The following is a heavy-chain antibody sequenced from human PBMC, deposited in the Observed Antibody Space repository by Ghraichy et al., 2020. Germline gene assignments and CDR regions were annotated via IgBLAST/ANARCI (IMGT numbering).Heavy chain of an antibody. V-gene: IGHV3-48*02. D-gene: IGHD2-15*01. CDR1: GFSFDSYS. CDR2: ITSSSRFK. J-gene: IGHJ6*02. CDR3: ARGSKVVRFYYYDGMDV. Sequence: GGSLRLSCVGSGFSFDSYSMNWVRQSPGKGLEWVSYITSSSRFKSYADSVKGRFTISRDNAQNSLSLQMSGLTDEDTAVYYCARGSKVVRFYYYDGMDVWGQGTTVTVSS.